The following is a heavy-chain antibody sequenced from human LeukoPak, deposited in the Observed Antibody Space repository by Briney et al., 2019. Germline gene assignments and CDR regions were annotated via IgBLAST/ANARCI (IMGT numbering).Heavy chain of an antibody. Sequence: PGGSLRLSCAASGFTFSSYAMSWVRQAPGKGLEWVSAISGSGGSAYYADSVKGRFTISRDNSKNTLYLQMNSLRSEDTAVYYCARRHTLRITMIREYYFDYWGQGTLVTVSS. D-gene: IGHD3-22*01. V-gene: IGHV3-23*01. CDR1: GFTFSSYA. CDR3: ARRHTLRITMIREYYFDY. CDR2: ISGSGGSA. J-gene: IGHJ4*02.